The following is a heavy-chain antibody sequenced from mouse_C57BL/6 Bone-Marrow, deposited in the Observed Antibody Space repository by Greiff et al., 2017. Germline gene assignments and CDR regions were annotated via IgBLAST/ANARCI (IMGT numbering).Heavy chain of an antibody. V-gene: IGHV1-80*01. J-gene: IGHJ2*01. Sequence: VQLQQSGAELVKPGASVTISCKASGYAFSSYWMNWVKQRPGKGLEWIGQIYPGDGDTNYNGKFKGKATLTADKSSSTAYMQLSSLTSEDSAVYFCARRGLYYYYDDTFDYWGQGTTLTVSS. CDR3: ARRGLYYYYDDTFDY. CDR2: IYPGDGDT. CDR1: GYAFSSYW. D-gene: IGHD2-4*01.